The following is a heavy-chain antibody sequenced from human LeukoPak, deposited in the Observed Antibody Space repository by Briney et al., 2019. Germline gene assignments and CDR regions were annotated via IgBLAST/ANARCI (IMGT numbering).Heavy chain of an antibody. CDR1: GYTLTSYA. D-gene: IGHD6-13*01. CDR3: ARYTSSSPGWFAP. V-gene: IGHV1-3*01. J-gene: IGHJ5*02. Sequence: GASVKVSCKASGYTLTSYAMHWVRQAPGHRLEWMGWINAGNGDTRYSQKFQDRVTFTRDTSASTAYMELSSLRSEDTAVYYCARYTSSSPGWFAPWGQGTLVTVSS. CDR2: INAGNGDT.